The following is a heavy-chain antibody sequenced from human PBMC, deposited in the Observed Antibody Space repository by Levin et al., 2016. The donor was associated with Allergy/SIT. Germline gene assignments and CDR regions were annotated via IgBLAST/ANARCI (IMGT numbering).Heavy chain of an antibody. Sequence: WIRQPPGKGLEWVSSISSSSSYIYYADSVKGRFTISRDNAKNSLYLQMNSLRAEDTAVYYCARVGYCSSTSCYQPPFDYWGQGTLVTVSS. D-gene: IGHD2-2*01. CDR3: ARVGYCSSTSCYQPPFDY. J-gene: IGHJ4*02. CDR2: ISSSSSYI. V-gene: IGHV3-21*01.